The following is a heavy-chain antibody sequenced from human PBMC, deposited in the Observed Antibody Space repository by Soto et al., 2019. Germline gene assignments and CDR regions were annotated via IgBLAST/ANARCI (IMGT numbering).Heavy chain of an antibody. V-gene: IGHV4-31*03. CDR1: GGSISSGGYY. CDR3: ARAPSPDFYYYGMDV. D-gene: IGHD3-3*01. Sequence: SETLCLTCTVSGGSISSGGYYWSWIRQHPGKGLEWIGYIYYSGSTYYNPSLKSRVTISVDTSKNQFSLKLSSVTAADTAVYYCARAPSPDFYYYGMDVWGQGTTVTVSS. J-gene: IGHJ6*02. CDR2: IYYSGST.